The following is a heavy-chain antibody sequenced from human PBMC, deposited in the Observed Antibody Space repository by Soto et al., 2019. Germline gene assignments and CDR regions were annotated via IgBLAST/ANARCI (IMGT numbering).Heavy chain of an antibody. Sequence: QVQLLQSGAEVKKPGASVKVSCKASGYMFNTYGITWVRQAPGQGLEWMGWISVYNGNIDYAQKFEGRVTMTTETSTSTAYMELKSLTSDDTAVYYCARTYGSGDYFLPFEYWGQGTPVSVSS. CDR2: ISVYNGNI. CDR1: GYMFNTYG. D-gene: IGHD3-10*01. J-gene: IGHJ4*02. V-gene: IGHV1-18*01. CDR3: ARTYGSGDYFLPFEY.